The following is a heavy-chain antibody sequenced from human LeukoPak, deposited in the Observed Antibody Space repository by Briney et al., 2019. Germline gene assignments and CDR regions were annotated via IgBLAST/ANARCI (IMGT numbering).Heavy chain of an antibody. CDR1: GGSISSSSYY. J-gene: IGHJ4*02. CDR2: IYYSGST. D-gene: IGHD1-26*01. V-gene: IGHV4-39*01. Sequence: SETLSLTCTVSGGSISSSSYYWGWIRQPPGKGLEWIGSIYYSGSTYYNPSLKSRVTISVDTSKNQFSPKLSSVTAADTAVYYCARLKRGGSHYWGQGTLVTVSA. CDR3: ARLKRGGSHY.